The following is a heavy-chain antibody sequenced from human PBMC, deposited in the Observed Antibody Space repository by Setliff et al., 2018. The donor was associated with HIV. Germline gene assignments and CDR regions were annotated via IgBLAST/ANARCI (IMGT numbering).Heavy chain of an antibody. CDR1: GGSFSDYY. V-gene: IGHV4-34*01. CDR2: INHTGST. CDR3: ARGPLRGYRPGGQFDH. J-gene: IGHJ4*02. Sequence: SETLSLTCAVYGGSFSDYYWNWIRQPPGKGLEWIGEINHTGSTNYNPSLKSRVTMSVDTSKNQFSLKMNSITAADTAVYYCARGPLRGYRPGGQFDHWGQGTLGTVSS. D-gene: IGHD5-18*01.